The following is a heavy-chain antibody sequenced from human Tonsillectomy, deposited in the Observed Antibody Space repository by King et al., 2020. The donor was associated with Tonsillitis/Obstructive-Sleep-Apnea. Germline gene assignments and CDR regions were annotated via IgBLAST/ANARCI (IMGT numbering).Heavy chain of an antibody. CDR3: ARHVLGESCSSTSCYSGGYYFDY. D-gene: IGHD2-2*02. CDR2: IYYSGST. V-gene: IGHV4-39*01. Sequence: LQLQESGPGLVKPSETLSLTCTVSGGSVSSSTYYWGWIRQPPGKGLEYIGSIYYSGSTYYNPSLKSRVTISVDTSKNQFSLKLSSVTATDTAVYYCARHVLGESCSSTSCYSGGYYFDYWGQGTLVTVSS. J-gene: IGHJ4*02. CDR1: GGSVSSSTYY.